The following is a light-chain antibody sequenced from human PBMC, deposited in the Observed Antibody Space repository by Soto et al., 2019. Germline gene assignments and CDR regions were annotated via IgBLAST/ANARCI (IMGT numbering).Light chain of an antibody. V-gene: IGLV1-44*01. CDR3: AAWDDSLTVYV. J-gene: IGLJ1*01. CDR1: RSNIGSNI. CDR2: SND. Sequence: QPVLTQPPSASGTPGQTVTISCSGSRSNIGSNIVNWYQQLPGMAPKLLIYSNDQWPSGGPQRFSGSKSGTSASLAISGLQSDDEAEYFCAAWDDSLTVYVFGTGTKLTVL.